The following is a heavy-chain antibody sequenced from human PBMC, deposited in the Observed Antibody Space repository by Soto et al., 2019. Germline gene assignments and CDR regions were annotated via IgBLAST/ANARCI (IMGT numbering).Heavy chain of an antibody. CDR2: IIPLFGKA. V-gene: IGHV1-69*06. J-gene: IGHJ4*02. Sequence: QMQLVQSGAEAKTPGSSVKVSCKASGGSLNNYAVSWVRQAPGQGLEWMGRIIPLFGKADYARKLQGRVTLTADKYTNTAYMELSSLRSDDTAMDFCARDGSYCTNGVCFYYLDYWGQGDLVTVSS. CDR1: GGSLNNYA. CDR3: ARDGSYCTNGVCFYYLDY. D-gene: IGHD2-8*01.